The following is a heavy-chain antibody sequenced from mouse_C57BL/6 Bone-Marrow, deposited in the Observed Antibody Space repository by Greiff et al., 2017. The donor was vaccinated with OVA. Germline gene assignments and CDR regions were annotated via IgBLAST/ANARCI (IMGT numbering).Heavy chain of an antibody. V-gene: IGHV1-82*01. J-gene: IGHJ4*01. CDR1: GYAFSSSW. D-gene: IGHD5-5*01. Sequence: QVQLQQSGPELVKPGASVTISCKASGYAFSSSWMNWVKQRPGKGLEWIGRIYPGDGDTNYNRKFKGKATLTADKSSSTAYMQFSSLTSEDSAIYYCARGSATCHYYAMDYWGQGTSVTVSS. CDR2: IYPGDGDT. CDR3: ARGSATCHYYAMDY.